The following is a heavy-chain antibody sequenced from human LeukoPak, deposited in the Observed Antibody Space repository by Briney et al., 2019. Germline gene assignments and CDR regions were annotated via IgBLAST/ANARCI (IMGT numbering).Heavy chain of an antibody. CDR1: GGSISSGGYY. CDR3: ASLYGSGTMSTLGDAFDI. CDR2: IYHSGST. D-gene: IGHD3-10*01. Sequence: SETLSLTCTVSGGSISSGGYYWSWIRQPPGKGLEWIGYIYHSGSTYYNPSLKSRVTISVDRSKNQFSLKLSSVTAADTAVYYCASLYGSGTMSTLGDAFDIWGQGAMVTVSS. V-gene: IGHV4-30-2*01. J-gene: IGHJ3*02.